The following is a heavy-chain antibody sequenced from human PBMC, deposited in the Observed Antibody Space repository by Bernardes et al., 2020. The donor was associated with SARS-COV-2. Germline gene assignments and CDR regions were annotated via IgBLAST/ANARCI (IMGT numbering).Heavy chain of an antibody. CDR3: AKGYSSSWYGLN. CDR2: IIPILGIA. Sequence: SVKVSCKASGGTFSSYTISWVRQAPGQGLEWMGRIIPILGIANYAQKFQGRVTITADKSTSTAYMELSSLRSEDTAVYYCAKGYSSSWYGLNWGQGTLVTVSS. D-gene: IGHD6-13*01. J-gene: IGHJ4*02. CDR1: GGTFSSYT. V-gene: IGHV1-69*02.